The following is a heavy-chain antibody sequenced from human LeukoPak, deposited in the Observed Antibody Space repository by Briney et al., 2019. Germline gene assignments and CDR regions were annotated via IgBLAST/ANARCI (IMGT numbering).Heavy chain of an antibody. Sequence: SETLSLTCTVSGGSISSSSYYWSWIRQPPGKGLEWIGEINHSGSTNYNPSLKSRVTISVDTSKNQFSLKLRSVTAADTAVYHCARIHGSGTYYNPQNWFDPWGQGTLVTVST. CDR1: GGSISSSSYY. CDR2: INHSGST. CDR3: ARIHGSGTYYNPQNWFDP. J-gene: IGHJ5*02. V-gene: IGHV4-39*07. D-gene: IGHD3-10*01.